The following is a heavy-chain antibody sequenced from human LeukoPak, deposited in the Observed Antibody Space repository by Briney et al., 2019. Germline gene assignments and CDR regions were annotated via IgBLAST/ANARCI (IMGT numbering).Heavy chain of an antibody. CDR1: GFTFSSYW. CDR3: ARGTYYYDSSGYYHYFDY. D-gene: IGHD3-22*01. V-gene: IGHV3-74*01. CDR2: INSDGSST. J-gene: IGHJ4*02. Sequence: GGSLRLSCAASGFTFSSYWMHWVRQAPGRGLVWVSRINSDGSSTSYADSVKGRFTISRDNAKNTLYLQMNSLRAEDTAVYYCARGTYYYDSSGYYHYFDYWGQGTLVTVSS.